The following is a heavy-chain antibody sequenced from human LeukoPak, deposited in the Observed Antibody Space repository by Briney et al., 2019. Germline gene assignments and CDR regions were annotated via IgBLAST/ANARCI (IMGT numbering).Heavy chain of an antibody. CDR1: GFTFSSYS. Sequence: GGSLRLSCAASGFTFSSYSMNWVRQAPGKGLEWVSSISSSSSFIYYADSVKGRFTISRDNAKNSLYLQMNSLRAEDTAVYYCARASRMVRGAGDAFDIWGQGTMVTVSS. V-gene: IGHV3-21*01. D-gene: IGHD3-10*01. J-gene: IGHJ3*02. CDR2: ISSSSSFI. CDR3: ARASRMVRGAGDAFDI.